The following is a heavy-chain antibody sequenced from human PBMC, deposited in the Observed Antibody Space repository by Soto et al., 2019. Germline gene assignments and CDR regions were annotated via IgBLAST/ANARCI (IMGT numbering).Heavy chain of an antibody. Sequence: PSETLSLTCTVSGDSIRSGNHYWSWIRQPPGKGLEWIGYIYYSGSTFYNPSLKSRVTISLDTSTNQFSLKLRSVTAADTAVYYCARHEAGWYFDSWGQGTLVTVSS. J-gene: IGHJ4*02. D-gene: IGHD6-25*01. CDR1: GDSIRSGNHY. V-gene: IGHV4-39*01. CDR3: ARHEAGWYFDS. CDR2: IYYSGST.